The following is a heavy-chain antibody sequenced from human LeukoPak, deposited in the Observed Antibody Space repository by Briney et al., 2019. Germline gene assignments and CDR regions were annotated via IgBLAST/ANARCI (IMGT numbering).Heavy chain of an antibody. D-gene: IGHD5-24*01. CDR3: ARDSPDGYNFDY. CDR1: GFTFSSYG. CDR2: IWYDGSNK. Sequence: GGSLRLSCAASGFTFSSYGMHWVRQAPGKGLEWVAVIWYDGSNKYYADSVKGRFTISRDNSKNTLYLQMNSLRAEDTAVYYCARDSPDGYNFDYWGRGTLVTVSS. J-gene: IGHJ4*02. V-gene: IGHV3-33*01.